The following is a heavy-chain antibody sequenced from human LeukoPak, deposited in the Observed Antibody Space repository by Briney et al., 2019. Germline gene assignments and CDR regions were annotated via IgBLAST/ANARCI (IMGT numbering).Heavy chain of an antibody. CDR3: ARVSSSGYYGGTLDY. J-gene: IGHJ4*02. Sequence: GGSLRLSCAASGFTFSSYGMHWVRQAPGKGLEWVAVISYDGSNKYYADSVKGRFTTSRDNSKNTLYLQMNSLRAEDTAVYYCARVSSSGYYGGTLDYWGQGTLVTVSS. V-gene: IGHV3-30*03. CDR2: ISYDGSNK. CDR1: GFTFSSYG. D-gene: IGHD3-22*01.